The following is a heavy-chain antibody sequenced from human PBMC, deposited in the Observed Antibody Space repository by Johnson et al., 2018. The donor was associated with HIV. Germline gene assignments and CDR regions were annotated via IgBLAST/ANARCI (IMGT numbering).Heavy chain of an antibody. V-gene: IGHV3-20*04. CDR1: GFTFDYYG. D-gene: IGHD6-13*01. Sequence: EVQLVESGGGVARPGGSLRLSCEASGFTFDYYGMTWVRQPPGKGLEWVSGINWNGGSIAYADSLKGRFTISRDNSKNTLFLQMSSLRAEDTAVYYCALLRGAAGDDAFDIWGQGTMVTVSS. CDR3: ALLRGAAGDDAFDI. J-gene: IGHJ3*02. CDR2: INWNGGSI.